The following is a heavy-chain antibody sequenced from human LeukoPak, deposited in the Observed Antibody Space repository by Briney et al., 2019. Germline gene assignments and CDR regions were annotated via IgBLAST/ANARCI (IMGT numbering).Heavy chain of an antibody. CDR1: GFTFSSSA. D-gene: IGHD4-17*01. Sequence: GGSLRLSCAASGFTFSSSAMSWVRQAPGKGLEWVSSITDSGDGTYYADSVKGRFTISRDDSKNTLYLQMNSLRAEDTAVYYCAKDPNGDYIGTFDIWGQGTMVTVSS. V-gene: IGHV3-23*01. CDR3: AKDPNGDYIGTFDI. CDR2: ITDSGDGT. J-gene: IGHJ3*02.